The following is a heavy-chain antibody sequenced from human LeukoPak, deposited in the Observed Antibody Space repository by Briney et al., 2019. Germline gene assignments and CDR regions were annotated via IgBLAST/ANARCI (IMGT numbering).Heavy chain of an antibody. Sequence: SETLSLTCTVSGGSISSYYWSWIRQPAGKGLEWIGRIYTSGSTNYNPSLKSRVTMSVGTSKNQFSLKLSSVTAADTAVYYCARQNSGSYSLSYYYYGMDVWGQGTTVIVSS. CDR2: IYTSGST. D-gene: IGHD1-26*01. CDR3: ARQNSGSYSLSYYYYGMDV. V-gene: IGHV4-4*07. CDR1: GGSISSYY. J-gene: IGHJ6*02.